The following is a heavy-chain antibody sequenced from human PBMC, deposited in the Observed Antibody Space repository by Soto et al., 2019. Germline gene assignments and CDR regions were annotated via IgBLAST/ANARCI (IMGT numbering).Heavy chain of an antibody. Sequence: QVQLVESGGGVVQPGRSLTLSCAASGFTFSNYGMHWVRQAPGKGLEWVATISFDGSNKVYADSVRARFSISRDNSKNTVYLQMHSLITEDTAVYSWAKDSTYRMDLPQAPGDYWCQGTLVTVSS. V-gene: IGHV3-30*18. CDR2: ISFDGSNK. CDR1: GFTFSNYG. CDR3: AKDSTYRMDLPQAPGDY. J-gene: IGHJ4*02. D-gene: IGHD4-4*01.